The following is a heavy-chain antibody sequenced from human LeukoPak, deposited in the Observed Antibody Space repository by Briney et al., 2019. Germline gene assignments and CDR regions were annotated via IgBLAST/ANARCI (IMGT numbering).Heavy chain of an antibody. CDR2: ISGSGGST. Sequence: GGSLRLSCGASGFTFSTYAMSWLRQAPGKGLEGVASISGSGGSTYYADSVKGRFTISRDNSKNTLYLQMNSLRAEDTAVYYCAKGVYYYDSSGYYYTYYFDYWGQGTLVTVSS. V-gene: IGHV3-23*01. D-gene: IGHD3-22*01. J-gene: IGHJ4*02. CDR1: GFTFSTYA. CDR3: AKGVYYYDSSGYYYTYYFDY.